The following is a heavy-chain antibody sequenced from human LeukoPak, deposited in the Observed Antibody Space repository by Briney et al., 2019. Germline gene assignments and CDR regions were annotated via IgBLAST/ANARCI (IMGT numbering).Heavy chain of an antibody. CDR3: ARDYYDSSGYYSSRAFDI. CDR1: GFTFSSYW. J-gene: IGHJ3*02. CDR2: INSDGSST. Sequence: GGSPRLSCAASGFTFSSYWMHWVRQAPGKGLVWVSRINSDGSSTSYADSVKGRFTISRDNAKNTLYLQMNSLRAEDTAVYYCARDYYDSSGYYSSRAFDIWGQGTMVTVSS. D-gene: IGHD3-22*01. V-gene: IGHV3-74*01.